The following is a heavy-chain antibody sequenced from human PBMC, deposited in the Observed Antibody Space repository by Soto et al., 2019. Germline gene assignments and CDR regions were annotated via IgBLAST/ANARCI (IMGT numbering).Heavy chain of an antibody. CDR3: ATSYGSGYRAFDY. V-gene: IGHV1-69*02. Sequence: QVQLVRSGAELKKPGSSVKVSCKASGDNFSFDTINWVRQAPGLGLEWMGRVNPILSMSNYAQKFQGRVTMTADKSTSTAYMELRSLRSEDTAFYYCATSYGSGYRAFDYWGQGALVTVSS. CDR2: VNPILSMS. J-gene: IGHJ4*02. D-gene: IGHD3-10*01. CDR1: GDNFSFDT.